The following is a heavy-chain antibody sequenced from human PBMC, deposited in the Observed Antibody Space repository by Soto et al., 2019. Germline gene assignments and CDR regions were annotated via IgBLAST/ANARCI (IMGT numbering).Heavy chain of an antibody. Sequence: PGGSLRLSCAASGFTFSSYAMGWVRQAPGKGLDWVSVISGSGGITYSADSVKGQVTISADTSISTAYLQWSSLKASDSGMYYCARRLKDDSGSSPYYSAFDVWGRGTTVTVSS. CDR2: ISGSGGIT. CDR1: GFTFSSYA. D-gene: IGHD3-3*01. V-gene: IGHV3-23*01. J-gene: IGHJ6*02. CDR3: ARRLKDDSGSSPYYSAFDV.